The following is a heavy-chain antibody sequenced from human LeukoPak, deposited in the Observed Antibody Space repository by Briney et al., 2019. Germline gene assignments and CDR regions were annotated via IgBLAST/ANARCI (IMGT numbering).Heavy chain of an antibody. J-gene: IGHJ6*03. CDR2: IIPIFGTA. D-gene: IGHD1-26*01. V-gene: IGHV1-69*06. Sequence: SVKVSCKPSGGTFSKYAINWVRQAPGQGLEWMGGIIPIFGTANYAQKFQGRVTITADKSTSTAYMELSGLRSEDTAVYYCARTSGSYHRYYYYYMDVWGKGTTVTVSS. CDR1: GGTFSKYA. CDR3: ARTSGSYHRYYYYYMDV.